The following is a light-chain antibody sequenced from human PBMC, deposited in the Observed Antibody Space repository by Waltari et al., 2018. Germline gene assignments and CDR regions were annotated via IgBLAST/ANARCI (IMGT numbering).Light chain of an antibody. CDR1: SGHSNYA. V-gene: IGLV4-69*01. J-gene: IGLJ3*02. CDR2: VNSDGSH. CDR3: QTGGFGIWV. Sequence: QLLLTQSPSASASLGASVKLTCTLSSGHSNYAIPWHQQQPDKGPRYLMKVNSDGSHIKGDGIPARFSGSSSGAERYLTISSLQSEDEADYYCQTGGFGIWVFGGGTKLTVL.